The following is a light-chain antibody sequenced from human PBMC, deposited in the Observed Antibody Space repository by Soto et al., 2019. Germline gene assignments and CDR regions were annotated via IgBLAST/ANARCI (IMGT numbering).Light chain of an antibody. J-gene: IGKJ1*01. Sequence: QMTQSPSSLSASVEDRVIITCRASQGIRTDLGWYQQSPGKAPKVLIVGASTLQSGVPSRFSGSGSGTDFTLTISGLQPEDSATYYCQQYNSYPWTFGQGTKVDI. CDR3: QQYNSYPWT. CDR1: QGIRTD. CDR2: GAS. V-gene: IGKV1-6*01.